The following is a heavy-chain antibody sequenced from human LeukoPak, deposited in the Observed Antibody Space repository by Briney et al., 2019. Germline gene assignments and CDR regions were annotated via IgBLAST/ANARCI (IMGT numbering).Heavy chain of an antibody. Sequence: ASVTVSCKSSGYTFTNYYIHWVRQAPGQGLEWMGRIDPNTGGTKSARNFQGRVTMTRDTSISTAYMALSGLRSDDTAVYYCASLYDIVGTTVDYWGQGTLVTVSS. D-gene: IGHD1-26*01. CDR3: ASLYDIVGTTVDY. J-gene: IGHJ4*02. CDR2: IDPNTGGT. CDR1: GYTFTNYY. V-gene: IGHV1-2*06.